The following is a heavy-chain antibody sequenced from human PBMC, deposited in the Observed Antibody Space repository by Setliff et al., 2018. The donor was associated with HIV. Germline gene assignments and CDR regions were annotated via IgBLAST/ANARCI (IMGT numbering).Heavy chain of an antibody. CDR3: ARGPYYYDSSGPFDY. Sequence: PGGSLRLSCVASGFTLDDYVMHWVRQAPGKGLEWVSGISWSSGSIDSADSVKGRFTISRDNAKNSLYLQMNSLRPEDTALYYCARGPYYYDSSGPFDYWGQGTLVTVSS. D-gene: IGHD3-22*01. V-gene: IGHV3-9*01. CDR2: ISWSSGSI. J-gene: IGHJ4*02. CDR1: GFTLDDYV.